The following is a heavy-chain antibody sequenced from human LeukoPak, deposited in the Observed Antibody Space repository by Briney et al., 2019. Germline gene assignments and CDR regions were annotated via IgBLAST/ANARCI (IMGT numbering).Heavy chain of an antibody. V-gene: IGHV3-7*01. CDR3: ARGAVNWIMDV. J-gene: IGHJ6*02. CDR2: IKQDGSEK. Sequence: GGSLRLSCAASGFTFSSYWMSWVRQAPGKGLEWVANIKQDGSEKYYVDSVKGRFTIPRDNAKNSLYLQMNSLRAEDTAVYYCARGAVNWIMDVWGQGTTVTVSS. D-gene: IGHD1-26*01. CDR1: GFTFSSYW.